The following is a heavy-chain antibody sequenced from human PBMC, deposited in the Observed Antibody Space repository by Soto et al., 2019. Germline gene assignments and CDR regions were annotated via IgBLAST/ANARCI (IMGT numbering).Heavy chain of an antibody. CDR3: TKAYFTWSPFGY. V-gene: IGHV3-23*01. J-gene: IGHJ4*02. CDR2: ISDTGDST. CDR1: GFTFRSYA. Sequence: PGGSLRLSCAASGFTFRSYAMNWVRQAPGKGLEWVSSISDTGDSTYYADSVKGRFTISRDNSKNTLYLQMNSLRAEDTAVYYCTKAYFTWSPFGYWGQGTLVTVSS. D-gene: IGHD3-9*01.